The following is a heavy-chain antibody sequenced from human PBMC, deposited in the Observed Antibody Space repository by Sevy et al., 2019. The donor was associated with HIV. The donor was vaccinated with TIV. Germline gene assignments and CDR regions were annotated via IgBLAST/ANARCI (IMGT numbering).Heavy chain of an antibody. D-gene: IGHD6-13*01. Sequence: GGSLRLSCAGSGFTFSSYTMNWVRQAPGKGLEWVSSISSSSSYIYYADSVKGRFTISRDNSKNILYLQMSSLRLEDTALYYCAKNTAAVGVGGFDYWGQGTLVTVSS. CDR1: GFTFSSYT. CDR3: AKNTAAVGVGGFDY. J-gene: IGHJ4*02. V-gene: IGHV3-21*01. CDR2: ISSSSSYI.